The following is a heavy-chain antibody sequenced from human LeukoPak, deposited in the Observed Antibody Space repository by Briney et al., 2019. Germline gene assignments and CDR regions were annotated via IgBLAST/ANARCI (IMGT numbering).Heavy chain of an antibody. CDR1: GFTFTAYW. CDR2: ISGSGGST. J-gene: IGHJ4*02. D-gene: IGHD1-26*01. CDR3: AIDEPEWELLFLFDY. V-gene: IGHV3-23*01. Sequence: GGSLRLSCEGSGFTFTAYWMSWVRQAPGKGLEWVSAISGSGGSTYYADSVKGRFTISRDNSKNTLYLQMNSLRAEDTAVYYCAIDEPEWELLFLFDYWGQGTLVTVSS.